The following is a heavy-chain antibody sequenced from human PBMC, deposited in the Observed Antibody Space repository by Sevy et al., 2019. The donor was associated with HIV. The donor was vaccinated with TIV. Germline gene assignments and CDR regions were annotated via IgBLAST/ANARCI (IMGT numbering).Heavy chain of an antibody. CDR2: IRSKTFGGTT. CDR3: TRIRGTISPLYYFGMDV. D-gene: IGHD3-10*01. V-gene: IGHV3-49*04. J-gene: IGHJ6*02. Sequence: GVSLRLSCTTSGFTFGDYAMSWVRQAPGKGLDWVGLIRSKTFGGTTEYAASVKGRFSISRDDSKNIAYLQMNSLKNEDTAVYYCTRIRGTISPLYYFGMDVWGQGTTVTVSS. CDR1: GFTFGDYA.